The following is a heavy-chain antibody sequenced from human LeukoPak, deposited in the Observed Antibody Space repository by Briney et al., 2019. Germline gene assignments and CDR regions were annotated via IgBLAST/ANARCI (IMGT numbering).Heavy chain of an antibody. V-gene: IGHV4-34*01. CDR3: ARGRIVLMVYAIGFDY. CDR1: GGSFSGYY. J-gene: IGHJ4*02. CDR2: INHSGST. Sequence: PSETLSLTCAVYGGSFSGYYWSWIRQPPGKGLEWIGEINHSGSTNYNPSLKSRVTISVDTSKNLFSLKLSSVTAADTAVYYCARGRIVLMVYAIGFDYWGQGTLVTVSS. D-gene: IGHD2-8*01.